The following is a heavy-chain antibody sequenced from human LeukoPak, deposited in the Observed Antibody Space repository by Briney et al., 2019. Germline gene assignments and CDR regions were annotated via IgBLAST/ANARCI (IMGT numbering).Heavy chain of an antibody. CDR1: GFTFDDYT. J-gene: IGHJ3*02. D-gene: IGHD3-16*01. Sequence: HPGGSLRLSCAASGFTFDDYTMHWVRQAPGKGLEWVSLISWDGGSTYYADSVKGRFTISRDNSKNSLYLQMNSLRTEDTALYYCAPLGDDAFDIWGQGTMVIVSS. V-gene: IGHV3-43*01. CDR2: ISWDGGST. CDR3: APLGDDAFDI.